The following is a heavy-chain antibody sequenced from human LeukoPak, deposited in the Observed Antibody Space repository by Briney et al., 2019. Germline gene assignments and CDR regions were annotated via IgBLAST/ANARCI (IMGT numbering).Heavy chain of an antibody. CDR3: AKDTSEGYYGSGIFDY. CDR1: GFIFNSYE. V-gene: IGHV3-48*03. J-gene: IGHJ4*02. D-gene: IGHD3-10*01. CDR2: ISNYGSTK. Sequence: GGSLRLSCVASGFIFNSYEMNWVRQAPGKGLEWVSYISNYGSTKKYADSVKGRLTISRDNARNSLHLQMNSLRTEDTALYYCAKDTSEGYYGSGIFDYWGQGTLVTVSS.